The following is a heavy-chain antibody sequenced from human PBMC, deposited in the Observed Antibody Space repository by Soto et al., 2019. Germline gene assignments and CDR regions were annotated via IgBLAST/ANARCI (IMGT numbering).Heavy chain of an antibody. V-gene: IGHV1-18*01. D-gene: IGHD2-8*01. CDR1: GGTFSSYT. Sequence: SVKVSCKASGGTFSSYTISWVRQAPGQGLEWMGWISGYNGDTNYAQKFQGRVSMTIDTSTTTAYMELRSLRSDDTAVYYCAKNGQPPYYYYGLDVWGQGTKVTVSS. CDR2: ISGYNGDT. CDR3: AKNGQPPYYYYGLDV. J-gene: IGHJ6*02.